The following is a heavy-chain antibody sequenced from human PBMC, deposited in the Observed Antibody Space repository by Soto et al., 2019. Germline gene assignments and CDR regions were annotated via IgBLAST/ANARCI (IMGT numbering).Heavy chain of an antibody. D-gene: IGHD3-10*01. Sequence: QVQLVQSGAEVKKPGSSVKVSCKASGGTFSSYAISWVRQAPGQGLEWMGGIIPIFGTANYAQKFQGRVTITADESTRTAYMELSSLRSEDTAVYYCERAFRRSSYMAYYYGMDVWGRGTTVTVSS. CDR1: GGTFSSYA. CDR3: ERAFRRSSYMAYYYGMDV. J-gene: IGHJ6*02. V-gene: IGHV1-69*12. CDR2: IIPIFGTA.